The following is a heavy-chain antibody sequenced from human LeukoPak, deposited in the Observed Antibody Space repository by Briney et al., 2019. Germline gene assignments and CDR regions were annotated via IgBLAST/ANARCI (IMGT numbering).Heavy chain of an antibody. CDR2: ISYSGST. J-gene: IGHJ4*02. CDR3: ARDRIPRHGRFFDS. Sequence: PSETLSLTCTVSGGFISDREYHWVWIRQPPGKGLEWIASISYSGSTYFNPSLKGRVTISVDTSEIQFFLKLTSVSAADTAVYFCARDRIPRHGRFFDSWGQGALVTVSS. V-gene: IGHV4-39*07. D-gene: IGHD3-3*01. CDR1: GGFISDREYH.